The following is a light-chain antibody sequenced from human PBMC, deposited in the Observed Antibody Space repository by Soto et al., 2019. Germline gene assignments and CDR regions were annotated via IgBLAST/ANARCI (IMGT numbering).Light chain of an antibody. Sequence: DIQMTQSPSSVSASVGDRVTITCRASQGINSWLAWYQQKSGKTPKLLIYSASSLVSGVPSRFSGSGSGTDFTLTISSLQPEDFATYYCQQANTFALTFGGGNKVEIK. CDR3: QQANTFALT. CDR2: SAS. CDR1: QGINSW. V-gene: IGKV1-12*01. J-gene: IGKJ4*01.